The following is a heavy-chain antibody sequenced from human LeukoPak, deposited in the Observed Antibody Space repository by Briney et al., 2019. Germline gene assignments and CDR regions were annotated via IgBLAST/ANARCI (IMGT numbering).Heavy chain of an antibody. J-gene: IGHJ5*02. CDR3: ARELRAYSGDDWFDP. V-gene: IGHV1-69*13. CDR1: GGTFSSYA. D-gene: IGHD5-12*01. Sequence: SVKVSCKASGGTFSSYAISWVRQAPGQGLEWMGGIIPIFGTANYAQKFQGRVTVTADESTSTAYMELSSLRSEDTAVYYCARELRAYSGDDWFDPWGQGTLVTVSS. CDR2: IIPIFGTA.